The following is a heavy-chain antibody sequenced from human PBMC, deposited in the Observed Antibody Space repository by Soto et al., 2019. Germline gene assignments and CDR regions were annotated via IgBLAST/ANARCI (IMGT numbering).Heavy chain of an antibody. Sequence: SPTLSLTCAISGDSVSSKSAWNWIRQSPSRGLEWLGRTYYRSEWYIDYAVSVKSRITINPDTSKNQVSLQLNSVTPEDTAVYYCAREGTTDGMDVWGQGTTVTVYS. CDR1: GDSVSSKSA. CDR2: TYYRSEWYI. J-gene: IGHJ6*02. D-gene: IGHD1-7*01. V-gene: IGHV6-1*01. CDR3: AREGTTDGMDV.